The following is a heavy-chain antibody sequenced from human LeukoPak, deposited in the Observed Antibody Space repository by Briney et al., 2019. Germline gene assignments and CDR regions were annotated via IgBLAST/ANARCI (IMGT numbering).Heavy chain of an antibody. CDR2: IKQDGSKK. CDR3: ARDRGRFAAAPLFDGFDL. CDR1: GFTFNSYG. D-gene: IGHD6-13*01. J-gene: IGHJ3*01. V-gene: IGHV3-7*03. Sequence: PGGSLRLSCAASGFTFNSYGMSWVRQAPGKGREGVANIKQDGSKKYYVDSVKGRFTISRDNAKNSLYLQMNSLRAEDTAVYYCARDRGRFAAAPLFDGFDLWGQGTMVTVSS.